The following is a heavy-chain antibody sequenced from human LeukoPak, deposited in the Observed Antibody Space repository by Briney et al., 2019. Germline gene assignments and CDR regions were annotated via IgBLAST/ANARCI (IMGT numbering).Heavy chain of an antibody. J-gene: IGHJ4*02. V-gene: IGHV3-74*01. Sequence: GRSLRLSCAASGFSFSSYSMRWVRQGPGKGLVWVSRIYSDGSEPRYADSVKGRFIISRDNAKNTLYLQMNSLRAEDTAVYYCASGDKYGYPNWGQGSLVTVSS. CDR1: GFSFSSYS. CDR2: IYSDGSEP. D-gene: IGHD5-18*01. CDR3: ASGDKYGYPN.